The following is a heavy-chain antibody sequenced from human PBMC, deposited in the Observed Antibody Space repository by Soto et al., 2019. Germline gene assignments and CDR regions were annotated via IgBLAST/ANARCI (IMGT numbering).Heavy chain of an antibody. D-gene: IGHD5-12*01. Sequence: GGSLRLSCAASGFTVSSNYMSWVRQAPGKGLEWVSVIYSGGSTYYADSVKGRFTISRDNSKNTLYLQMNSLRAEDTAVYYCARDLSGGGYDSYYYYYMDVWGKGTTVTVSS. CDR2: IYSGGST. J-gene: IGHJ6*03. CDR3: ARDLSGGGYDSYYYYYMDV. CDR1: GFTVSSNY. V-gene: IGHV3-66*01.